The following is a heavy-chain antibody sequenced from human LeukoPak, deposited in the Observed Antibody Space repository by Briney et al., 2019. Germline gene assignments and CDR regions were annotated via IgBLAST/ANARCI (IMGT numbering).Heavy chain of an antibody. CDR2: INWNGGST. CDR3: ARDPGSGYEEHFDY. V-gene: IGHV3-20*04. Sequence: PGGSLRLSCAASGFTFDDYGMSWVRQAPGKGLEWVSDINWNGGSTGYRDSVKGRFTISRDNAKNSLYLQMNSLRAEDTALYYCARDPGSGYEEHFDYWGQGTLVTVSS. D-gene: IGHD5-12*01. CDR1: GFTFDDYG. J-gene: IGHJ4*02.